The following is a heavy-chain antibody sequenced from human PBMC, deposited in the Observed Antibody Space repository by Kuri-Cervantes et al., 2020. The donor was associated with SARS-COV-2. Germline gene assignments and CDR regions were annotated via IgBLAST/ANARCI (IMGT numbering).Heavy chain of an antibody. J-gene: IGHJ6*03. CDR1: GYTFIDYY. V-gene: IGHV1-2*02. CDR3: ARVRCHSYSCPHDDFYYYLDV. D-gene: IGHD2-2*01. Sequence: ASVKVSCKASGYTFIDYYIHWVRQAPGQGPEWLGWINPNRGGTLYAQTFQGRVTMTRDTSITTAYMQLSSLTSDDTAVYYCARVRCHSYSCPHDDFYYYLDVWGNGTAVTVSS. CDR2: INPNRGGT.